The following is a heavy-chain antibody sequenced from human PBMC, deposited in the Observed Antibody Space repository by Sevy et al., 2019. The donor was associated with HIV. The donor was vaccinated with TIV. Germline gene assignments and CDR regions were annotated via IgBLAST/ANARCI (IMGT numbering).Heavy chain of an antibody. J-gene: IGHJ5*02. CDR1: GFTFSNYY. V-gene: IGHV3-11*04. CDR2: MSGSGSTI. Sequence: GGSLRLSCAASGFTFSNYYMSWIRQAPGKGLEWVSYMSGSGSTIYYADSVKGRFTISRDNARNSLFLQMDSLRAEDTALYYCARDLWFGGFWGTWFDPWGKGSLVTVSS. CDR3: ARDLWFGGFWGTWFDP. D-gene: IGHD3-16*01.